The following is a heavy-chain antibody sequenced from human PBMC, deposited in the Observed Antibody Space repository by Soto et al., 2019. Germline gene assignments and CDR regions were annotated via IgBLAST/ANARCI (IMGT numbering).Heavy chain of an antibody. Sequence: QVQLVQSGAEVKKPGSSVKVSCKASGGTFSSYVISWVRQAPGQGLEWMGGIIPSFGTANYAQKFQGRVTRSAXXTXSXXYMGPRRRGSEDTVVYYRAGVYEVASTGRPYYFDYWGQGALVTVSS. CDR1: GGTFSSYV. CDR3: AGVYEVASTGRPYYFDY. CDR2: IIPSFGTA. D-gene: IGHD1-1*01. J-gene: IGHJ4*02. V-gene: IGHV1-69*12.